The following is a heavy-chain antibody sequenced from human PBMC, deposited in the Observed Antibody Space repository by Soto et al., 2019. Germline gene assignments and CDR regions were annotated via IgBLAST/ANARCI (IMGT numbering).Heavy chain of an antibody. J-gene: IGHJ4*02. V-gene: IGHV1-69*04. CDR2: IIPIFGMA. D-gene: IGHD2-15*01. CDR3: AISGGNSGYFDY. Sequence: QVQLVQSGAEVKKPGSSVKVSCEASGGTFSNYGLSWVRQVPGQGLEWMGNIIPIFGMADYAQKFRGRVSXXAXXSARAAYMELSSLRSDDTAIYYCAISGGNSGYFDYWGQGTLVTVSS. CDR1: GGTFSNYG.